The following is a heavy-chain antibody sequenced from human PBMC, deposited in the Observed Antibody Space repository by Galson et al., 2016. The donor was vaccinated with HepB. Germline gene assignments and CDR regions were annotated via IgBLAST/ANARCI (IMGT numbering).Heavy chain of an antibody. J-gene: IGHJ4*02. Sequence: SLRLSCAASGFRFSSYNMDWVRRAPGKGLEWVSYISRTGDTFYYADSVKGRFTISRDNANNLLYLQMNSLRDEDTAVYYCGRERRHNYAVCDSWGQGTPTTVSA. V-gene: IGHV3-48*02. CDR1: GFRFSSYN. CDR3: GRERRHNYAVCDS. D-gene: IGHD5-18*01. CDR2: ISRTGDTF.